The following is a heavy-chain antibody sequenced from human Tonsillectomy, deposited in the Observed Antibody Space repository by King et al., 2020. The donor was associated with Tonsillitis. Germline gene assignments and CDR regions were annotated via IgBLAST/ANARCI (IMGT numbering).Heavy chain of an antibody. CDR3: ARDRDAWELLFY. V-gene: IGHV1-2*02. J-gene: IGHJ4*02. D-gene: IGHD1-26*01. Sequence: QLVQSGAEVKKPGASVKGSCKASGDTFTGYYMHWVRQAPGQWLEWMGWINPNRGDTKYAQKFQGRVTMKRDTSISKAYMELGRLRSDDTAVYYCARDRDAWELLFYWGQGTLVTVSS. CDR1: GDTFTGYY. CDR2: INPNRGDT.